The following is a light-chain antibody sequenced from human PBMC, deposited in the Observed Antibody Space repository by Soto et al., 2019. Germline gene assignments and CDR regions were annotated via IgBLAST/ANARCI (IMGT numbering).Light chain of an antibody. V-gene: IGLV2-14*03. CDR2: EVS. J-gene: IGLJ3*02. Sequence: QSALTQPASVSGSPGQSITISCTGTSSDVGGYNYVSWYQQHPGTAPKLIIYEVSNRPSGVSNRFSGSKSGNTASLSISGLQAEDEADYYCSSYKSTSTLWVFGGGTKLTVL. CDR3: SSYKSTSTLWV. CDR1: SSDVGGYNY.